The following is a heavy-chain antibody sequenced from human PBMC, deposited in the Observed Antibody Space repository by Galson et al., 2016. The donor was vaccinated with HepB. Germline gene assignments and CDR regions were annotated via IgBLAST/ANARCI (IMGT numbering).Heavy chain of an antibody. CDR2: ISSNSDYT. D-gene: IGHD3-10*01. J-gene: IGHJ6*02. Sequence: SLRLSCAASGFTFSDSYMSWIRQAPGKGLEWVSHISSNSDYTNYAGSVRGRFTISRDNAKNSLYLQMNSLRAEDTAVYYCARDTNRYYGSGTHSGDYGMDVWGQGTTVTVSS. CDR1: GFTFSDSY. CDR3: ARDTNRYYGSGTHSGDYGMDV. V-gene: IGHV3-11*06.